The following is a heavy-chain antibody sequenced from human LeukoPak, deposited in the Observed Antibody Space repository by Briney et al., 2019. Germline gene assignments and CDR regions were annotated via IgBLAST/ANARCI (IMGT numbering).Heavy chain of an antibody. D-gene: IGHD3-22*01. V-gene: IGHV3-23*01. CDR1: GFTFTTYA. Sequence: GGSLRLSCAASGFTFTTYAMSWVRQAPGKGLEWVSAISGSGGSTYYADSVKGRFTISRDNSKNTLYLQMNSLRAEDTAVYYCAKDNFDSSGTQYDAFDTWGQGTMVTVSS. CDR3: AKDNFDSSGTQYDAFDT. J-gene: IGHJ3*02. CDR2: ISGSGGST.